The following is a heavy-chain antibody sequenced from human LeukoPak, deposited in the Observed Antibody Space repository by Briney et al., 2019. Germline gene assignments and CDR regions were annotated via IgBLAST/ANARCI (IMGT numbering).Heavy chain of an antibody. Sequence: GGSLRLSCAASGFTFSSYEMNWVRQAPGKGLEWVSYISSSGSTIYYADSVKGRFTISRDNAKNSLYLQMNSLRAEDTAVYYCARDYGDYDAFDIWGQGTMVTVSS. D-gene: IGHD4-17*01. CDR1: GFTFSSYE. CDR2: ISSSGSTI. V-gene: IGHV3-48*03. J-gene: IGHJ3*02. CDR3: ARDYGDYDAFDI.